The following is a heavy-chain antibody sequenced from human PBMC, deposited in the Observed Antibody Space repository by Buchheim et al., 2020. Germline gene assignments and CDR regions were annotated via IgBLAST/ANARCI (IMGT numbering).Heavy chain of an antibody. V-gene: IGHV3-23*01. CDR3: AKARSGIAAAGRNY. D-gene: IGHD6-13*01. CDR2: IVGCGDSA. CDR1: GFTFSNYA. J-gene: IGHJ4*02. Sequence: EVQLLVSGGGLVQPGGSLRLSCAVSGFTFSNYAMSWVRQAPGKGLEWVSVIVGCGDSAYYADSVKGRFPLSRDNSENTVPLQMNRLRAEDTAVYYCAKARSGIAAAGRNYWGQGTL.